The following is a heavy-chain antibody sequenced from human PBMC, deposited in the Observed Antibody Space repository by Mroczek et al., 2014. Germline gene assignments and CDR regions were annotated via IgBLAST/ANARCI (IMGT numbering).Heavy chain of an antibody. CDR1: GYTFTSYY. CDR2: INPSGGST. V-gene: IGHV1-46*03. D-gene: IGHD3-22*01. Sequence: QVQLVESGAEVKKPGASVKVSCKVSGYTFTSYYMHWVRQAPGQGLEWMGIINPSGGSTSYAQKFQGRVTMTRDTSTSTVYMELSSLRSEDTAVYYCATSGGYYYDSSGYWAFDIWGQGTMVTVSS. CDR3: ATSGGYYYDSSGYWAFDI. J-gene: IGHJ3*02.